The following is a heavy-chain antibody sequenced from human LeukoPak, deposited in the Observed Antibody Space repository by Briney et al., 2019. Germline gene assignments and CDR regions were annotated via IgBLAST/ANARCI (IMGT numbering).Heavy chain of an antibody. CDR3: ARWTTVTRAFDY. V-gene: IGHV3-21*04. CDR1: GFTFSSYS. J-gene: IGHJ4*02. D-gene: IGHD4-17*01. Sequence: PGGSLRLSCAASGFTFSSYSMNWVRQAPGKGLEWVSSISSSSSYIYYADSVKGRFTISRDNAKNSLYLQMNSLRAEDTAVYYCARWTTVTRAFDYWGQGTLVSVSS. CDR2: ISSSSSYI.